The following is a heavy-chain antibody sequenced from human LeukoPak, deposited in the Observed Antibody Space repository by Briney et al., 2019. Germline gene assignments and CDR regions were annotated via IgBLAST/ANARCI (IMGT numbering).Heavy chain of an antibody. Sequence: GGSLRLSCTASGFTFGDYAMSWVRQAPGKGLEWVGFIRSKAFGGTTEYAASVKGRFTISRDDSKSIAYLQMNSLKTEDTAVYYCTRDRVYDYVWGSYRPDYWGQGTLVTVSS. CDR2: IRSKAFGGTT. V-gene: IGHV3-49*04. D-gene: IGHD3-16*02. CDR3: TRDRVYDYVWGSYRPDY. J-gene: IGHJ4*02. CDR1: GFTFGDYA.